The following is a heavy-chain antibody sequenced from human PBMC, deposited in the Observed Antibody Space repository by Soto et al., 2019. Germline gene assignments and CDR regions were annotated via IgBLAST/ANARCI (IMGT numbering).Heavy chain of an antibody. CDR2: ISYSGST. CDR3: AKHVPLYGSENYLMLGWFDP. Sequence: QLQLQESGPGLVKPSETLSLTCTVSGGSISSSSYYWGWIRQPPGKELEWIGSISYSGSTSYNPSLKSRVTISVDTSKNLFSLKLNSVTAADTAVYYCAKHVPLYGSENYLMLGWFDPWGQGTLFTVSS. CDR1: GGSISSSSYY. D-gene: IGHD3-10*01. J-gene: IGHJ5*02. V-gene: IGHV4-39*01.